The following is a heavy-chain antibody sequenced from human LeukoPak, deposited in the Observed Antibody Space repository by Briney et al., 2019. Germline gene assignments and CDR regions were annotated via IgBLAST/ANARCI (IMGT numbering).Heavy chain of an antibody. Sequence: SETLSLTCTVSGGSISSYYWSWIRQPPGKGLEWIGYIYYSGSTNYNPSLKSRVTISVDTSKNQFSLKLSSVTAADTAVYYCARARPGNDGGNFDYWGQGTLVTVSS. V-gene: IGHV4-59*01. CDR2: IYYSGST. CDR3: ARARPGNDGGNFDY. D-gene: IGHD1-1*01. CDR1: GGSISSYY. J-gene: IGHJ4*02.